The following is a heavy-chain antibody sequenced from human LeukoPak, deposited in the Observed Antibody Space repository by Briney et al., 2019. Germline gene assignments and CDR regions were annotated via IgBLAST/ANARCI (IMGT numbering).Heavy chain of an antibody. CDR2: IYYSEST. J-gene: IGHJ4*02. Sequence: PSETLSLTCTVSGGSISSYYWSWIRQPPGKGLEWIGYIYYSESTNYNPSLKSRVTISVDTSKNQFSLKLSSVTAADTAVYYCAGSRVDTAMVRDYWGQGTLVTVSS. V-gene: IGHV4-59*01. CDR1: GGSISSYY. D-gene: IGHD5-18*01. CDR3: AGSRVDTAMVRDY.